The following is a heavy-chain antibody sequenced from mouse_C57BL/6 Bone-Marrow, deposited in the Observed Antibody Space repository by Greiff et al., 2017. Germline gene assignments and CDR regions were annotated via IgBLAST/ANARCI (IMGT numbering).Heavy chain of an antibody. CDR3: AGVGVVGY. D-gene: IGHD1-1*01. CDR2: INPNNGGT. V-gene: IGHV1-26*01. Sequence: EVQLQQSGPELVKPGASVKISCKASGYTFTDYYMNWVKQSHGKSLEWIGDINPNNGGTSYNQKFKGKATLTVDKSSSTAYMELRSLTSEDSAVXYCAGVGVVGYWGQGTTLTVSS. CDR1: GYTFTDYY. J-gene: IGHJ2*01.